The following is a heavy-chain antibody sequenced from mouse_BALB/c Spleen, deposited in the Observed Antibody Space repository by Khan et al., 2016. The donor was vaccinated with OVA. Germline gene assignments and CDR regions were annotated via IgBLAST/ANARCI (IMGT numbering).Heavy chain of an antibody. D-gene: IGHD1-1*01. J-gene: IGHJ3*01. CDR2: ISSGGDNI. CDR1: GFTFSTYA. CDR3: ARHNYGPFAY. Sequence: EVELVESGGDLVKPGGSLKLSCSASGFTFSTYAMSWVRQTPEKRLEWVATISSGGDNIFYPDSVKGRFTISRDSAKNPLYLHMSSLRSEDTAMYYCARHNYGPFAYWGQGTLVTVSA. V-gene: IGHV5-9-3*01.